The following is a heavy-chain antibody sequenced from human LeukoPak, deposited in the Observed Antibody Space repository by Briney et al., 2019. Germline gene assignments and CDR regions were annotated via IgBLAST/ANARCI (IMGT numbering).Heavy chain of an antibody. CDR3: ATDAVGPTGY. J-gene: IGHJ4*02. V-gene: IGHV3-30*03. Sequence: GGSLRLSCAASGFALSSSGMHWVRQAPGKGLEWVAIISYDGSNQDYADSVKGRFTISRDNSHNTVHLRMNSLRPEDTAVYYCATDAVGPTGYWGQGTLVAVSS. CDR2: ISYDGSNQ. D-gene: IGHD1-26*01. CDR1: GFALSSSG.